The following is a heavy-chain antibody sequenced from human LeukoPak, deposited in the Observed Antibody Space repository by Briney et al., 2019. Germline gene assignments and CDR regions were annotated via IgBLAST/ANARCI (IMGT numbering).Heavy chain of an antibody. CDR2: IYYRGST. CDR1: GGSISSYY. D-gene: IGHD3-9*01. V-gene: IGHV4-59*08. CDR3: ARLTSHYDILTGHYNDAFDI. J-gene: IGHJ3*02. Sequence: SETLSLTCTVSGGSISSYYWSWLRQPPGKGLEWIGYIYYRGSTNYNPSLKSRVTISVDTSKNQFSLKLSSVTAADTAVYYCARLTSHYDILTGHYNDAFDIWGQGTMVTVSS.